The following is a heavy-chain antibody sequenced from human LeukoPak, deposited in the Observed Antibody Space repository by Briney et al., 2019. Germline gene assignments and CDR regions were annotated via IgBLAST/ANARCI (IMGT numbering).Heavy chain of an antibody. Sequence: GRSLRLSCAASGFTFSSYGMHWVRQAPGKGLEWVAVISYDGSNEYYVDSVKGRFTISRDNSKNTLYLQMNGLRAEDTAVYYCARDQAIAAPPMDVWGQGTTVTVSS. CDR3: ARDQAIAAPPMDV. CDR1: GFTFSSYG. J-gene: IGHJ6*02. D-gene: IGHD6-13*01. V-gene: IGHV3-30*03. CDR2: ISYDGSNE.